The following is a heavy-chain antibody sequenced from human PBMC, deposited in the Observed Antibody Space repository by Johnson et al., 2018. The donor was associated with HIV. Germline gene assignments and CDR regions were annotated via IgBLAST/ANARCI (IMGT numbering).Heavy chain of an antibody. J-gene: IGHJ3*02. CDR1: GFTFSSYA. CDR3: AKVARTYYYGSGSETDAFDI. Sequence: VQLVESGGGLVQPGGSLRLSCAASGFTFSSYAMSWVRPAPGKGLAWVSAISGSGGSAYSADSVKGRFTISRAKSKNTLYLQMHSLRAEDTAVYYCAKVARTYYYGSGSETDAFDIWGQGTMVTVSS. D-gene: IGHD3-10*01. CDR2: ISGSGGSA. V-gene: IGHV3-23*04.